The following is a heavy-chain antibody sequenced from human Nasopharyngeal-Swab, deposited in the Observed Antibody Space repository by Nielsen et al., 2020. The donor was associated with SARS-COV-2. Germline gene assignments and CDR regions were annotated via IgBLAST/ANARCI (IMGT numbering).Heavy chain of an antibody. Sequence: ASVKVSCKASGYTFTGYYMHRVRQAPGQGLEWMGWINPNSGGTNYAQKFQGRVTMTRDTSISTAYMELSRLRSDDTAVYYCARPQYQLLNYYYYGMDVWGQGTTVTVSS. D-gene: IGHD2-2*01. CDR3: ARPQYQLLNYYYYGMDV. V-gene: IGHV1-2*02. J-gene: IGHJ6*02. CDR1: GYTFTGYY. CDR2: INPNSGGT.